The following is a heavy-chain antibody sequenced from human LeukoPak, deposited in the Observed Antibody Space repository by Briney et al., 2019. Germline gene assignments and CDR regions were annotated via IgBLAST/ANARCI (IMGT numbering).Heavy chain of an antibody. V-gene: IGHV4-59*01. J-gene: IGHJ4*02. Sequence: SETLSLTCTVSGGSISSYYWSWIRQPPGKGLEWIGYIYHSGSTNYNPSLKSRVTISVDTSKNQFSLKLSSVTAADTAVYYCASFDIAAAGIADWGQGTLVTVSS. CDR1: GGSISSYY. CDR2: IYHSGST. CDR3: ASFDIAAAGIAD. D-gene: IGHD6-13*01.